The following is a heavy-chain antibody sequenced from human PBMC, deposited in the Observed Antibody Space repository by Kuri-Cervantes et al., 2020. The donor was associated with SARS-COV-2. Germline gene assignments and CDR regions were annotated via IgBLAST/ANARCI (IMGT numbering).Heavy chain of an antibody. CDR3: ARSHKDVVVVPAARGYYYGMDV. V-gene: IGHV3-33*01. CDR1: GFTFSSYG. D-gene: IGHD2-2*01. J-gene: IGHJ6*02. Sequence: GESLKISCAASGFTFSSYGMHWVRQAPGKGLEWVAVIWYDGSNKYYADSVKGRLTISRDNSKDTLYLQMNSLRAEDTAVYYCARSHKDVVVVPAARGYYYGMDVWGQGTTVTVSS. CDR2: IWYDGSNK.